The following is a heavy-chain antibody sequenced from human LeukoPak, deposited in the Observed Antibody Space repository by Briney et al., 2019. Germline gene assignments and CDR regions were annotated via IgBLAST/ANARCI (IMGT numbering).Heavy chain of an antibody. CDR2: IGIGGDT. CDR1: GFTFSSYD. CDR3: ARGGIPVTGIDEVDY. V-gene: IGHV3-13*01. J-gene: IGHJ4*02. Sequence: GGSLRLSCTASGFTFSSYDMHWVRQATGKGLEWVSAIGIGGDTYYPGSVKGRFTISRENAKNSLYLQMNSLRAGDTAVYYCARGGIPVTGIDEVDYWGQGTLVTASS. D-gene: IGHD2-21*02.